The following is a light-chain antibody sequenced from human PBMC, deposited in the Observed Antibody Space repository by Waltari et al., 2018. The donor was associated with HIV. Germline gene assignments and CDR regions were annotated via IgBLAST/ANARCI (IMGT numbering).Light chain of an antibody. Sequence: DIQMTQSPTSPSASVGDRVTITCRASQAISTFLAWYHQKPGKVPKLLISAASTWRSGFPSRFSVSGSGTDFTLTINGLQPEDVATYYCQKYNSAPLITFGPGTKVDI. J-gene: IGKJ3*01. CDR2: AAS. CDR3: QKYNSAPLIT. V-gene: IGKV1-27*01. CDR1: QAISTF.